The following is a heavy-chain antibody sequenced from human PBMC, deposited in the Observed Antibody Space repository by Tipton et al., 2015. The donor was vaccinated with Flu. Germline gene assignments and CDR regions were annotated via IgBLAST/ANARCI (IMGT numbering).Heavy chain of an antibody. CDR3: ARKHLYFDY. CDR1: GGSISSYY. Sequence: TLSLTCTVSGGSISSYYWSWIRQPPGKGLEWIGYIYYSGSTNYNPSLKSRVTISVDTSKNQFSLKLSSVTAADTAVYYCARKHLYFDYWGQGTLVTVSS. CDR2: IYYSGST. J-gene: IGHJ4*02. V-gene: IGHV4-59*07.